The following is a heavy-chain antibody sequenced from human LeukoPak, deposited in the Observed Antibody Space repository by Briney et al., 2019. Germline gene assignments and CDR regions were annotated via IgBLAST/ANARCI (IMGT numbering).Heavy chain of an antibody. CDR3: ARGEAGRDGYNFDY. J-gene: IGHJ4*02. CDR2: IYYSGST. Sequence: TSETLSLTCSVAGGSIDSSSHYWAWIRQPPGKGLEWVGSIYYSGSTHYSSSLKSRLTMSVDTSKKQFSLRLTSVTAADTAMYYCARGEAGRDGYNFDYWGQGTLVTVSS. CDR1: GGSIDSSSHY. V-gene: IGHV4-39*07. D-gene: IGHD5-24*01.